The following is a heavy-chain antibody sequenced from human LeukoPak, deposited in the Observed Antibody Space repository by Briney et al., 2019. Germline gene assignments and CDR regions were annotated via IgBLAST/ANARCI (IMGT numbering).Heavy chain of an antibody. D-gene: IGHD2-2*01. CDR1: GFTFSSYG. CDR3: ARAKGSSAAFDY. J-gene: IGHJ4*02. CDR2: ISYDGSNK. V-gene: IGHV3-30*03. Sequence: GGSLRLSCAASGFTFSSYGMHWVRQAPGKGLEWVAVISYDGSNKYYADSVKGRITISRDNSKNTLYLQMNSLRAEDTAVYYCARAKGSSAAFDYWGQGTLVTVSS.